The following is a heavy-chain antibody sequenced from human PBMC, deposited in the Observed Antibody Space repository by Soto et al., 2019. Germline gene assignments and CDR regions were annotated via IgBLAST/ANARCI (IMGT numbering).Heavy chain of an antibody. J-gene: IGHJ4*02. CDR3: VRRPFRGVRPYYFDF. Sequence: PGVSLKISCKGSGYSFTSYWIGWMHLLLGKGLAWMGIIYPGDSDTRYSPSFQGQVTISTDKTITTAYLQWSSLKASDTAMYYCVRRPFRGVRPYYFDFWGQGTLVTVSS. CDR1: GYSFTSYW. CDR2: IYPGDSDT. V-gene: IGHV5-51*07. D-gene: IGHD3-16*01.